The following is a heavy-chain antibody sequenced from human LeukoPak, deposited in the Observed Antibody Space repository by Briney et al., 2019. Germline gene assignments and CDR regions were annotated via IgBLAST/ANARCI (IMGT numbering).Heavy chain of an antibody. Sequence: GGSLTLSCPASGFTFITYWMSWVRQPPEKGREFVDKIEGDGSVTNYMDTLKARSTISSENAGESLLMDIKSVRADDKAVYYCGRDSESSAFDLWGQGAMVTVSS. J-gene: IGHJ4*02. CDR1: GFTFITYW. CDR2: IEGDGSVT. CDR3: GRDSESSAFDL. V-gene: IGHV3-7*03. D-gene: IGHD5/OR15-5a*01.